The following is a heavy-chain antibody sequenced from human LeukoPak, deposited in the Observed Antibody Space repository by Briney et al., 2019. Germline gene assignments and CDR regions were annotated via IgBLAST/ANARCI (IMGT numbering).Heavy chain of an antibody. J-gene: IGHJ4*02. CDR2: IYTSGST. CDR1: GFTVSSNY. D-gene: IGHD2-15*01. Sequence: GGSLRLSCTASGFTVSSNYMTWVRQAPGKGLEWVSVIYTSGSTYYADSVKGRFTISRDNSKNTLYLQMNSLRAEDTAVYYCAKDIEDIVVVVAGDYWGQGTLVTVSS. CDR3: AKDIEDIVVVVAGDY. V-gene: IGHV3-53*01.